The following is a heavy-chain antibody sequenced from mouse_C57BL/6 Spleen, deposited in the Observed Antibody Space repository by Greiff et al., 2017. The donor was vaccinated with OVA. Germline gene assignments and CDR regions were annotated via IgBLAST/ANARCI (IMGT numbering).Heavy chain of an antibody. V-gene: IGHV5-15*01. J-gene: IGHJ2*01. CDR2: ISNLAYSI. Sequence: EVKVVESGGGLVQPGGSLKLSCAASGFTFSDYGMAWVRQAPRKGPEWVAFISNLAYSIYYADTVTGRFTISRENAKNTLYLEMSSLRSEDTAMYYCARQGLSGYFDYWGQGTTLTVSS. CDR1: GFTFSDYG. CDR3: ARQGLSGYFDY.